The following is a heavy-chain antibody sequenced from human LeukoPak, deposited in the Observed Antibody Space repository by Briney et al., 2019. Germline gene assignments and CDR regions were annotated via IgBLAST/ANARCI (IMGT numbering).Heavy chain of an antibody. D-gene: IGHD3-22*01. Sequence: ASVKVSCKASGYTFTSYDISWVRQAPGQGPEWMGWISAYNGNTNYAQKLQGRVTMTTDTSTSTAYMELRSLRSDDTAVYYCARDQTNRPERYYYDSSGYLLGAFDIWGQGTMVTVSS. CDR2: ISAYNGNT. CDR3: ARDQTNRPERYYYDSSGYLLGAFDI. V-gene: IGHV1-18*01. J-gene: IGHJ3*02. CDR1: GYTFTSYD.